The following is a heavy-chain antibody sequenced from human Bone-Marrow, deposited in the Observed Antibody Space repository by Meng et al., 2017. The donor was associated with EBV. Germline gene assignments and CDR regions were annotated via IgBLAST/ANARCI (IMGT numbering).Heavy chain of an antibody. D-gene: IGHD6-19*01. CDR2: INHSGST. V-gene: IGHV4-34*01. CDR3: ARPFPSWQSPRLDPFGA. Sequence: QVQLQQWGAGLLKPSEXLSLTCAVYGGSFSGYYWSWIRQPPGKGLEWIGEINHSGSTNYNPSLKSRVTVSVDTSKNQFSLRLTSVTAADTAVYYCARPFPSWQSPRLDPFGAWGQGTLVTVSS. J-gene: IGHJ4*02. CDR1: GGSFSGYY.